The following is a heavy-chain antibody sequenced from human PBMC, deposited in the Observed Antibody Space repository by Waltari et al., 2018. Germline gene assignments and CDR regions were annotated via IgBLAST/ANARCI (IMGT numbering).Heavy chain of an antibody. Sequence: QVQLVQSGAEVTKPGASVTVSCRASGYSFTSYVITWVRLAPGQGLEWMGWMNPMSGNTGYARKFQGRVSMTGDPSINTAYMELSSLTFDDTAVYYCARAVRNQLLSEYWGQGTLVAVSS. J-gene: IGHJ4*02. CDR2: MNPMSGNT. CDR1: GYSFTSYV. D-gene: IGHD2-2*01. V-gene: IGHV1-8*01. CDR3: ARAVRNQLLSEY.